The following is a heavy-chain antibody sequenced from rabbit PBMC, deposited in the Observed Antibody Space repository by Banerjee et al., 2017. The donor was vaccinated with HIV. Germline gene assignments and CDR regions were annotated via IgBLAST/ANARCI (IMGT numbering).Heavy chain of an antibody. D-gene: IGHD7-1*01. CDR1: GIDFSSYYY. Sequence: QEQLEESGGGLVKPGGTLTLTCKASGIDFSSYYYMCWVRQAPGKGLEWIACIYAGSSGSASYASWVNGRFTISRSTSLNTVTLQMTSLTAADTATYFCARYGHSVAWYTAFNLWGPGTLVTVS. CDR3: ARYGHSVAWYTAFNL. CDR2: IYAGSSGSA. J-gene: IGHJ4*01. V-gene: IGHV1S43*01.